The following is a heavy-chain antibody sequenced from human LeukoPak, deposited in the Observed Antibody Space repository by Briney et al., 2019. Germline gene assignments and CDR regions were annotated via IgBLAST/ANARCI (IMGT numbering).Heavy chain of an antibody. Sequence: GGSLRLSCARSGFTLSVYWMHWVRHARGKGLVWVSCINGDGSSTTYADSVKGRFTISRDNAKNTLYLQMNSLRVEDTAVYYCVRGIEVSGTFSWFDPWGQGTLVTVSS. J-gene: IGHJ5*02. CDR1: GFTLSVYW. D-gene: IGHD6-19*01. V-gene: IGHV3-74*01. CDR3: VRGIEVSGTFSWFDP. CDR2: INGDGSST.